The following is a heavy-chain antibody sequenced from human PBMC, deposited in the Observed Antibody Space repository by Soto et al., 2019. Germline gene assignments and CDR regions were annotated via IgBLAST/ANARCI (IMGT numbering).Heavy chain of an antibody. CDR2: INHSGST. V-gene: IGHV4-34*01. CDR1: GGSFSGYY. J-gene: IGHJ6*02. D-gene: IGHD3-3*01. CDR3: ARVRQRFLEWFAHFYYYYVMDV. Sequence: PSETLSLTCAVYGGSFSGYYWSWIRQPPGKGLEWIGEINHSGSTNYNPSLKSRVTISVDTSKNQFSLKLSSVTAADTAVYYCARVRQRFLEWFAHFYYYYVMDVWGQGTTVTVSS.